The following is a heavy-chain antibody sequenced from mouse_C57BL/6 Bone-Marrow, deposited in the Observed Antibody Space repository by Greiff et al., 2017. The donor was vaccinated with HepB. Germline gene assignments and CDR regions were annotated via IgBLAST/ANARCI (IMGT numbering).Heavy chain of an antibody. CDR1: GYTFTDYN. CDR2: INPNNGGT. D-gene: IGHD1-1*01. V-gene: IGHV1-18*01. J-gene: IGHJ4*01. CDR3: ARLLRCPYAMDY. Sequence: EVQLQHSGPELVKPGASVKIPCKASGYTFTDYNMDWVKQSHGKSLEWIGDINPNNGGTIYNQKFKGKATLTVDNSSSTAYMELRSLTSEDTAVYYCARLLRCPYAMDYWGQGTSVTVSS.